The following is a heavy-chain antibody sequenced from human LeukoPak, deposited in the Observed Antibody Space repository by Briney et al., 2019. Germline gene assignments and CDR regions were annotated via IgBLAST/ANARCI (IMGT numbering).Heavy chain of an antibody. CDR2: IYSSGNT. D-gene: IGHD5-24*01. CDR1: GGSISNYF. J-gene: IGHJ4*02. Sequence: SETLSLTCTVSGGSISNYFWSWVRQPAGKGLEWIGHIYSSGNTNYNPSLKSRVTMSVDTSKSQFSLRLSSVTAADTAVYYCARFRDTVNIIDSWGQGTLVTVSS. V-gene: IGHV4-4*07. CDR3: ARFRDTVNIIDS.